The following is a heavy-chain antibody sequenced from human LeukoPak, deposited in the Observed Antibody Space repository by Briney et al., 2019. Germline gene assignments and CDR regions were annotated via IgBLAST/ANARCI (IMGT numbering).Heavy chain of an antibody. J-gene: IGHJ6*02. CDR1: GYTFTSYY. V-gene: IGHV1-46*01. CDR3: ARIESVGAPGYYGMDV. CDR2: INPSGGST. Sequence: GASVKVSCKASGYTFTSYYMHWVRQAPGQGLEWMGIINPSGGSTSYAQKFQGRVTMTRDTSTSTVYMELSSLRSEDTAVYYCARIESVGAPGYYGMDVWGQGTTVTVSS. D-gene: IGHD1-26*01.